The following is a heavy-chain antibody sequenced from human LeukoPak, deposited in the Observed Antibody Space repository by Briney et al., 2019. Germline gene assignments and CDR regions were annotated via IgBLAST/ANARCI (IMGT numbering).Heavy chain of an antibody. J-gene: IGHJ6*03. V-gene: IGHV3-7*03. D-gene: IGHD3-10*02. CDR2: IKADGGEK. CDR3: ARSLRVRGVPDYMDV. CDR1: GFTFSTYW. Sequence: GGSLRLSCAASGFTFSTYWMNWFRQTPGKGLEWVAKIKADGGEKDHVASVKGRFTISRDNAKNSLYLQMNSLRAEDTAVYYCARSLRVRGVPDYMDVWGKGTTVIISS.